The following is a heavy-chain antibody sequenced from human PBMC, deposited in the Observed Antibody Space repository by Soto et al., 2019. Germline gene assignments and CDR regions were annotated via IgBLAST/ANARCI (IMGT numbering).Heavy chain of an antibody. J-gene: IGHJ6*03. CDR2: INHSGST. Sequence: ASETLSLTCAVYGGSFSGYYWSWIRQPPGKGLEWIGEINHSGSTNYNPSLKSRVTISVDTSKNQFSLKLSSVTAADTAVYYCARGLGGSGTNYYYYMDVWGKGTTVTVSS. CDR1: GGSFSGYY. V-gene: IGHV4-34*01. D-gene: IGHD3-10*01. CDR3: ARGLGGSGTNYYYYMDV.